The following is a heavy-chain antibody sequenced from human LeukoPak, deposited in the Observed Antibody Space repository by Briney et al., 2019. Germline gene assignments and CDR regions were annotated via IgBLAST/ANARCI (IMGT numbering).Heavy chain of an antibody. D-gene: IGHD5-18*01. CDR2: INHSGST. CDR1: GGSFSGYY. J-gene: IGHJ4*02. CDR3: ARERGYSYGYVVRGYYFDY. V-gene: IGHV4-34*01. Sequence: PSETLSLTCAVYGGSFSGYYWSWIRQPPGKGLEWIGEINHSGSTNYNPSLKSRVTISVDTSKNQFSLKLSSVTAADTAVYYCARERGYSYGYVVRGYYFDYWGQGTLGTASS.